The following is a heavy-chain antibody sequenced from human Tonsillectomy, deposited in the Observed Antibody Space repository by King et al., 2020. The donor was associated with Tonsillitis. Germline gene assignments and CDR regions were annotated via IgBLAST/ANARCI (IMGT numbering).Heavy chain of an antibody. V-gene: IGHV3-7*03. D-gene: IGHD3-3*01. CDR1: GFTFSKYW. CDR3: SGWVFGNAFDI. CDR2: IKQDGSGK. Sequence: VQLVESGGGLVQPGGSLRLSCATSGFTFSKYWMSWVRQAPGKGLEWVANIKQDGSGKYYVDAVKGRFTVSRDNAKNSLFLQMNSLSVGDTAGYYWSGWVFGNAFDIWGQGTMVTVSS. J-gene: IGHJ3*02.